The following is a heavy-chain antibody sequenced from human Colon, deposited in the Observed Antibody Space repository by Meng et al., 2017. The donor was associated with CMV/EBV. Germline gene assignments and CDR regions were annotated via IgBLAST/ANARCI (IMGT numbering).Heavy chain of an antibody. D-gene: IGHD4-11*01. Sequence: ASVKVSCKPSGYTFTTYGIDWVRQAPGQGLEWMGWISAYNGNTKYAQKLQGRVTLTTDTSTSTAYMELRSLRSGDTAVYYCAIVDHSNPIDYWGQGTLVTVS. V-gene: IGHV1-18*01. CDR2: ISAYNGNT. J-gene: IGHJ4*02. CDR1: GYTFTTYG. CDR3: AIVDHSNPIDY.